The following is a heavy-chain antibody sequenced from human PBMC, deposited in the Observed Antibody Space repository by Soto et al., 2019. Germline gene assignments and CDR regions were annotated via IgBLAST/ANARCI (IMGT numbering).Heavy chain of an antibody. CDR2: ISFDGSNK. Sequence: QLQLVESGGGVVQPGRSLRLSCAASGFTFSSYAMHWVRQAPGKGLEWVAVISFDGSNKYYADSVKGRFTISRDNSKNTLYLQMNSLRAEDTAVYYCARAESGWWKDAFDICGQGTMVTVSS. D-gene: IGHD6-19*01. J-gene: IGHJ3*02. V-gene: IGHV3-30-3*01. CDR3: ARAESGWWKDAFDI. CDR1: GFTFSSYA.